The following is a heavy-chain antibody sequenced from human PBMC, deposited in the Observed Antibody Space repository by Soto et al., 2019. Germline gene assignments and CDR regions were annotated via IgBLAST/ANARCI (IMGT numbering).Heavy chain of an antibody. CDR2: IYYSGST. V-gene: IGHV4-31*03. CDR3: ARDSSAAGLFDY. D-gene: IGHD6-13*01. CDR1: GGSISSGGYY. Sequence: QVQLQESGPGLVKPSQTLSLTCTVSGGSISSGGYYWSWIRQHPGKGLEWIGYIYYSGSTYYNPSLKSRVTISVDTSKNQLSLKLSSVTAADTAVYYCARDSSAAGLFDYWGQGTLVTVSS. J-gene: IGHJ4*02.